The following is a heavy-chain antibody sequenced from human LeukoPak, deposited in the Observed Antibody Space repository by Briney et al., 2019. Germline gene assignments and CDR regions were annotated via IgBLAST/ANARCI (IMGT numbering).Heavy chain of an antibody. CDR2: INGNSDKI. CDR3: AKDRYCSSTSCPIDY. Sequence: GGSLRLSCATSGFTFDEYAMHWVRQAPGKGLEWVSGINGNSDKIGYADSVKDRFTISRDSAKKSLYLQMNSLRAEDTALYFCAKDRYCSSTSCPIDYWGQGTLVTVSS. V-gene: IGHV3-9*01. CDR1: GFTFDEYA. D-gene: IGHD2-2*01. J-gene: IGHJ4*02.